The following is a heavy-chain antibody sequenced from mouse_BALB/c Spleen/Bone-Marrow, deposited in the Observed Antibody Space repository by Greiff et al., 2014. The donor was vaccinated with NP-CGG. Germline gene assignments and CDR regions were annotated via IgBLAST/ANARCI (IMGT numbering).Heavy chain of an antibody. CDR1: GFNIKDTY. Sequence: DVKLQESGAELVKPGASVKLSCTASGFNIKDTYMHWVKQRPEQGLEWIGRIDPANGNTKYDPKFQGKATITADTSSNTAYLQLSSLTSEDTAVYYSAIYYGNYYAMDYWGQGTSVTVSS. V-gene: IGHV14-3*02. D-gene: IGHD2-1*01. CDR2: IDPANGNT. CDR3: AIYYGNYYAMDY. J-gene: IGHJ4*01.